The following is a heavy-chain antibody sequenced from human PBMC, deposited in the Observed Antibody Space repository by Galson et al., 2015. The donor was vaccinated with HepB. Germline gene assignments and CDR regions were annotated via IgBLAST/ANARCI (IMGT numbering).Heavy chain of an antibody. CDR3: AKDRVPNADRTVDY. Sequence: SLRLSCAASGFTFSTYTLHWVRQAPGKGLEWVSGIYGSGGSIFYADSVKGRFAISRDNSKNTLYLQMNSLRAEDTALYFCAKDRVPNADRTVDYWGQGTLVTVSS. CDR1: GFTFSTYT. D-gene: IGHD1-14*01. CDR2: IYGSGGSI. V-gene: IGHV3-23*01. J-gene: IGHJ4*02.